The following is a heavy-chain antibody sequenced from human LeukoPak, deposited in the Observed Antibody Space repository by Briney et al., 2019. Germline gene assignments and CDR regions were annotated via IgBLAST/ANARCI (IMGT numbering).Heavy chain of an antibody. Sequence: GGSLRLSCAASGFTFSSYWMHWVRQAPGKGLVWVSSLSSSGGNPNYADSVKGRFTFSRDNSKNTLYVQMNSLRVEDTAIYYCAKHGEAYGDSRTDYWGQGTLVTVPS. D-gene: IGHD4-17*01. J-gene: IGHJ4*02. CDR3: AKHGEAYGDSRTDY. CDR1: GFTFSSYW. V-gene: IGHV3-23*01. CDR2: LSSSGGNP.